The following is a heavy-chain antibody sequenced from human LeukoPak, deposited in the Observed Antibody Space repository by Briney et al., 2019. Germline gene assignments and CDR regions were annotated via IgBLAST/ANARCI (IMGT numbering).Heavy chain of an antibody. CDR1: GASISSYY. V-gene: IGHV4-4*07. D-gene: IGHD2-2*01. CDR2: IYPSGST. Sequence: PSETLSLTCTVSGASISSYYWTWIRQPAGKGLEWIGRIYPSGSTNYNPSLKSRVAMSVDTSKNQFSLKLSSVTAADTAVYYCARLSADSSSSRGSDYWGQGTLVTVSS. CDR3: ARLSADSSSSRGSDY. J-gene: IGHJ4*02.